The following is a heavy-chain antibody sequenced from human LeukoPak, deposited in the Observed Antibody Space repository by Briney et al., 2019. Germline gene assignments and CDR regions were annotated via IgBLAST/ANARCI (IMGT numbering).Heavy chain of an antibody. CDR1: GGSISSYY. D-gene: IGHD6-13*01. V-gene: IGHV4-59*01. J-gene: IGHJ1*01. Sequence: PSETLSLTCTVSGGSISSYYWSWIRQPPGKGLEWIGYIYYSGSTNYNPSLKSRVTISVDTSKNQFSLKLSSVTAADTAVYYCARGVSSSWYMYYQHWGQGTLVTVSS. CDR3: ARGVSSSWYMYYQH. CDR2: IYYSGST.